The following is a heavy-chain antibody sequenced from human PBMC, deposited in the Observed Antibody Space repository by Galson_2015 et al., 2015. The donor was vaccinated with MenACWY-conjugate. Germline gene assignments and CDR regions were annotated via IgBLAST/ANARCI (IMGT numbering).Heavy chain of an antibody. D-gene: IGHD6-6*01. J-gene: IGHJ6*02. CDR3: AKTQKLIYFYYGMDV. CDR1: GFTFRDYA. CDR2: ISGSGAST. Sequence: SLRLSCAASGFTFRDYAMTWVRLAPGTGLEWISAISGSGASTYYADSVKGRFTISRDNSKDTVYLQLNSLRAEDTAVYYCAKTQKLIYFYYGMDVWGQGTTVTVSS. V-gene: IGHV3-23*01.